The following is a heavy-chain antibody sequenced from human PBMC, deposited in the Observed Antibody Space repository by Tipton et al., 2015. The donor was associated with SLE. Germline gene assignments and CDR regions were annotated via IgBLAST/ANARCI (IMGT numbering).Heavy chain of an antibody. V-gene: IGHV1-2*02. J-gene: IGHJ3*02. CDR1: GYSFTDFY. D-gene: IGHD1/OR15-1a*01. Sequence: QVQLVQSGAEVKKPGASVKVSCQASGYSFTDFYLHWIRQAPGQGLEWMGWMNPKSGVTNYVQKFQARVTMTRDTSVNTGYLELSGLISEDTAVYYCTRGDPSLWKNTYGAFDIWGQGTMVSVSS. CDR2: MNPKSGVT. CDR3: TRGDPSLWKNTYGAFDI.